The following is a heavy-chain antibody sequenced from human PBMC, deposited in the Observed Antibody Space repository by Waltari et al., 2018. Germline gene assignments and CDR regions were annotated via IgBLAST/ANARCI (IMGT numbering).Heavy chain of an antibody. J-gene: IGHJ5*02. D-gene: IGHD3-10*01. CDR2: INHSGST. CDR1: GGSFSGSY. CDR3: ARAPPITMVRGSFDP. V-gene: IGHV4-34*01. Sequence: QVQLQQWGAGLLKPSETLSLTCAVYGGSFSGSYWSWIRQPPGKGLEWIGEINHSGSTNYNPSLKSRVTISVDTSKNQFSLKLSSVTAADTAVYYCARAPPITMVRGSFDPWGQGTLVTVSS.